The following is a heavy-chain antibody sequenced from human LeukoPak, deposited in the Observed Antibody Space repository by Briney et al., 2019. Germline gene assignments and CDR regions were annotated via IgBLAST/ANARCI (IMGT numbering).Heavy chain of an antibody. CDR3: ARVLSIVVVPGATFWFDP. J-gene: IGHJ5*02. V-gene: IGHV4-34*01. Sequence: PGGSLRLSCAASGFTFTTYDMHWVRQPPGKGLEWIGDVNHSGSTNYNPSLKSRVTISVDTSKNQFSLKLSSVTAADTAVYHCARVLSIVVVPGATFWFDPWGQGTLVTVSS. CDR2: VNHSGST. D-gene: IGHD2-2*01. CDR1: GFTFTTYD.